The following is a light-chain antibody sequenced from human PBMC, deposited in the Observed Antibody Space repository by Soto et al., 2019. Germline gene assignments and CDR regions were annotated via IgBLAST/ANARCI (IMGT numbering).Light chain of an antibody. Sequence: QSALTQPASVSGSPGQSITISCTGTSSDVGGYNFVSWYQHHPGKAPKLIIYDVTNRPSGISNRFSGSKSGNTASLTIPGLQAEDEADYYCTSYTSSTTYVFGTGTKVPVL. J-gene: IGLJ1*01. CDR1: SSDVGGYNF. CDR3: TSYTSSTTYV. CDR2: DVT. V-gene: IGLV2-14*03.